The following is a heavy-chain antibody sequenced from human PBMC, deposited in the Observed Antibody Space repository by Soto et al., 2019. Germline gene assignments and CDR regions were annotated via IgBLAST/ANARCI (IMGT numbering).Heavy chain of an antibody. CDR3: AKGSGSYYYYYGMDV. CDR1: GGPISSSNW. CDR2: IYHSGST. Sequence: TLSLTCAVSGGPISSSNWLSWVRQPPGKGLEWSGEIYHSGSTNYNPSLKSRVTISVDKSKNQFSLKLSSVTAADTAVYYCAKGSGSYYYYYGMDVWGQGTTVTVSS. D-gene: IGHD1-26*01. V-gene: IGHV4-4*02. J-gene: IGHJ6*02.